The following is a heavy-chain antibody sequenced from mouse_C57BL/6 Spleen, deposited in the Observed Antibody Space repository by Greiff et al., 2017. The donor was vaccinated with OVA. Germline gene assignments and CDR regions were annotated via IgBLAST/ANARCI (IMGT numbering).Heavy chain of an antibody. CDR2: INPYNGGT. CDR1: GYTFTDYY. CDR3: ARSDSNYGAMDY. J-gene: IGHJ4*01. Sequence: EVQLQQSGPVLVKPGASVKMSCKASGYTFTDYYMNWVKQSHGKSLEWIGVINPYNGGTSYNQKFKGKATLTVDKSSSTAYMELNSLTSEDSAVYYCARSDSNYGAMDYWGQETSGTVSS. V-gene: IGHV1-19*01. D-gene: IGHD2-5*01.